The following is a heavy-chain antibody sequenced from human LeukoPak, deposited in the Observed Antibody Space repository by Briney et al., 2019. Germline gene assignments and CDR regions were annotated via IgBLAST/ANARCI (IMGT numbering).Heavy chain of an antibody. D-gene: IGHD4-17*01. J-gene: IGHJ5*02. CDR1: GYTFTSYY. V-gene: IGHV1-46*01. CDR2: INPTGDST. CDR3: ARDLADGDYFGDTTSLFDP. Sequence: GASVKLSCKASGYTFTSYYMHWVRQAPGQGLEWMGLINPTGDSTGYAQKLQGRVTMTTDTSTSTAYMELRSLRSHDTAVYYCARDLADGDYFGDTTSLFDPWGQGTLVTVSS.